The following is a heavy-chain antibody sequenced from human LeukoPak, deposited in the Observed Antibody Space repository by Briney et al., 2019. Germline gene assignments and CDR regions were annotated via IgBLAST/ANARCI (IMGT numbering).Heavy chain of an antibody. D-gene: IGHD3-3*01. CDR1: GFTFSSYG. V-gene: IGHV3-30*19. CDR3: AREEWLLEPDY. Sequence: GGSLRLSCAASGFTFSSYGMHWVRQAPGKGLEWVAVIWYDGTNKYYADSVKGRFTISRDNSKNTLYLQMNSLRAEDTAVYYCAREEWLLEPDYWGQGTLVTVSS. CDR2: IWYDGTNK. J-gene: IGHJ4*02.